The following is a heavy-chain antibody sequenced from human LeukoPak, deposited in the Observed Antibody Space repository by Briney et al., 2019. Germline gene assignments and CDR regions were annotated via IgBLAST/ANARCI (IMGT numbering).Heavy chain of an antibody. CDR3: AKLEGHHYWFMDY. CDR2: LSKSGGTT. CDR1: GFILSNYA. J-gene: IGHJ4*02. V-gene: IGHV3-23*01. Sequence: PGGSLRLSCAASGFILSNYAMAWVRQAPGKGLEGVSGLSKSGGTTYYADSVKDRFTISRDNSKSTLFLQMNSLRAEDTAVYYCAKLEGHHYWFMDYWGQGALVTVSS. D-gene: IGHD3-10*01.